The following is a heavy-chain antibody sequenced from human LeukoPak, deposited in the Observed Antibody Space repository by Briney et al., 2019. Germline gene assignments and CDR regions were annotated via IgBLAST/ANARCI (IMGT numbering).Heavy chain of an antibody. Sequence: SQTLSLTCTVSGDSISSGNNYWSWIRQPAGKGLEWIGRIYTSGSTSYNPSLESRVTISVDTSKNQFSLKLSSVTAADTAVYYCAKSLYGSGSYYNWFDPWGQGTLVTVSS. J-gene: IGHJ5*02. CDR1: GDSISSGNNY. CDR3: AKSLYGSGSYYNWFDP. V-gene: IGHV4-61*02. CDR2: IYTSGST. D-gene: IGHD3-10*01.